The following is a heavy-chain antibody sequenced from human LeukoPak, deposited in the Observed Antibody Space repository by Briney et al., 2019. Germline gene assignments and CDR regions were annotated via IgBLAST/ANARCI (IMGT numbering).Heavy chain of an antibody. Sequence: GGSLRLSCAASGFTFSSYGMSWVRQAPGKGLEWVSAISGSGGSTYYADSVKGRFTISRDNSKNTLYLQMNSLRAEDTAVYYCAKLLGIWSGYTFDYWGQGTLVTVSS. CDR1: GFTFSSYG. CDR2: ISGSGGST. V-gene: IGHV3-23*01. J-gene: IGHJ4*02. D-gene: IGHD3-3*01. CDR3: AKLLGIWSGYTFDY.